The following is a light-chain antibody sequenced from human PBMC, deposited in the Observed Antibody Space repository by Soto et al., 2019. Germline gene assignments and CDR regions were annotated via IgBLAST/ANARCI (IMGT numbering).Light chain of an antibody. Sequence: DIQMTQSPSSLSASVGDRVTISCRASQSISNHLNWYQHKPGKAPKVLIYAASSLQGGVPSRFSGSGSGTDFTLTINSLQPEDFATYYCQQYNSYPTFGQGTKVEIK. CDR1: QSISNH. CDR2: AAS. CDR3: QQYNSYPT. V-gene: IGKV1-39*01. J-gene: IGKJ1*01.